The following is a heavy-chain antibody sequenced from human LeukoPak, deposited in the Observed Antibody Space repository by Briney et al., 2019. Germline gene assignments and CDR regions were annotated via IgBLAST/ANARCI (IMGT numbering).Heavy chain of an antibody. Sequence: GGSLRLSCAASGFTFSSYSMNWVRQAPGKGLEWVSSISSSSSYIYYADSVKGRFTISRDNAKNSLYLQMNSLRAEDTAVYYCAKDGRGTSWNWGNWFDPWGQGTLVTVSS. CDR2: ISSSSSYI. D-gene: IGHD7-27*01. V-gene: IGHV3-21*01. CDR1: GFTFSSYS. J-gene: IGHJ5*02. CDR3: AKDGRGTSWNWGNWFDP.